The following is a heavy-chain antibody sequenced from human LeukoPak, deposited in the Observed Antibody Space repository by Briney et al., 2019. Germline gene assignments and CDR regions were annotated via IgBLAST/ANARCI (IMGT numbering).Heavy chain of an antibody. J-gene: IGHJ4*02. V-gene: IGHV1-58*02. Sequence: SVKVSCKASGFTFTGSAMQWVRQAREQRLEWIGWIVVGSGNTNYAQKFQERVTITRDMSTSTAYMELSSLRSEDTAVYYCAAVHSSSSYYFDYWGQGTLVTVSS. D-gene: IGHD6-13*01. CDR2: IVVGSGNT. CDR3: AAVHSSSSYYFDY. CDR1: GFTFTGSA.